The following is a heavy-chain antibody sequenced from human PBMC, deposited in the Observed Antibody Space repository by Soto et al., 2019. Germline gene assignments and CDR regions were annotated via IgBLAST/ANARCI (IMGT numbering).Heavy chain of an antibody. CDR3: ARDGDGDGNNYLDY. CDR2: ISSSSGHI. Sequence: GGSLRLSCAASGLTFSGYSINWVRQAPGKGLEWVSSISSSSGHIFYADSMKGRFTVSRDNAKNSVYLQMSSLRAEDTAVYYCARDGDGDGNNYLDYWGQGILVTVSS. CDR1: GLTFSGYS. V-gene: IGHV3-21*01. D-gene: IGHD7-27*01. J-gene: IGHJ4*02.